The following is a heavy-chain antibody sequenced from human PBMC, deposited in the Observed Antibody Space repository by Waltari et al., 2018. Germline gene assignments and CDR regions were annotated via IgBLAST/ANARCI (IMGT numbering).Heavy chain of an antibody. V-gene: IGHV1-24*01. J-gene: IGHJ5*02. Sequence: QVQLVQSGAEVKKPGASVKVSCKVSGYTLTALSMHWVRQAPGKGLEWMGGFDPEDGETIYAQKFQGRVTMTEDTSTDTAYMELSSLRSEDTAVYYCARISSPALGPRWPAAAALWFDPWGQGTLVTVSS. CDR2: FDPEDGET. CDR1: GYTLTALS. CDR3: ARISSPALGPRWPAAAALWFDP. D-gene: IGHD6-13*01.